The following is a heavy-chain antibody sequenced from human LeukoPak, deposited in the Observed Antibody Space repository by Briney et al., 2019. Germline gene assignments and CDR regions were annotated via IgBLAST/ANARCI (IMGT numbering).Heavy chain of an antibody. CDR2: IYHSGST. CDR1: CGSISSGGYS. V-gene: IGHV4-30-2*01. Sequence: SETLSLTCAVSCGSISSGGYSWSWIRQPPGKGLEWIGYIYHSGSTYYNPSLKSRVTISVDRSKNQFSLKLSSVTAADTAVYYCARAWGYYDSFDYWGQGTLVTVSS. J-gene: IGHJ4*02. CDR3: ARAWGYYDSFDY. D-gene: IGHD3-22*01.